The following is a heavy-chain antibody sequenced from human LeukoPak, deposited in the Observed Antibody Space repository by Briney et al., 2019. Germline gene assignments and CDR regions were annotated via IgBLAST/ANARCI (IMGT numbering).Heavy chain of an antibody. Sequence: PGGSLRLSCAASGFTFGSYWMSWVRQAPGKGLEWVANIKQDGSEKYYVDSVKGRFTISRDNAKNSLYLQMNSLRAEDTAVYYCARDFILFAFDIWGQGTMVTVSS. CDR2: IKQDGSEK. D-gene: IGHD2/OR15-2a*01. V-gene: IGHV3-7*01. J-gene: IGHJ3*02. CDR3: ARDFILFAFDI. CDR1: GFTFGSYW.